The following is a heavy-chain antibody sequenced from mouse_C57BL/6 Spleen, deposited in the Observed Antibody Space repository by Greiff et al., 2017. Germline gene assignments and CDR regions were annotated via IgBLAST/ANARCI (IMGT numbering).Heavy chain of an antibody. CDR3: ARGDLSYDYDWVFDV. D-gene: IGHD2-4*01. V-gene: IGHV1-82*01. J-gene: IGHJ1*03. CDR2: IYPGDGDT. Sequence: VQLQQSGPELVKPGASVKISCKASGYAFSSSWMNWVKQRPGKGLEWIGRIYPGDGDTNYNGKFKGKATLTVDKSSSTAYMQLSSLASEDSAVYFCARGDLSYDYDWVFDVWGTGTTVTVSS. CDR1: GYAFSSSW.